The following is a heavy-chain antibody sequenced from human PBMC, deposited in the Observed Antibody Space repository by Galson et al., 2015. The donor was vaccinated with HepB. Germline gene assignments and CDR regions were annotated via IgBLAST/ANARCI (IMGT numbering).Heavy chain of an antibody. Sequence: SGAEVKKPGESLRISCKGSGYSFTSYWISWVRQMPGKGLEWMGRIDPSDSYTNYSPSFQGHVTISADKSISTAYLQWSSLKASDTAMYYCARHQIWFGEFYYYYYGMDVWGQGTTVTVSS. J-gene: IGHJ6*02. CDR2: IDPSDSYT. CDR1: GYSFTSYW. D-gene: IGHD3-10*01. V-gene: IGHV5-10-1*01. CDR3: ARHQIWFGEFYYYYYGMDV.